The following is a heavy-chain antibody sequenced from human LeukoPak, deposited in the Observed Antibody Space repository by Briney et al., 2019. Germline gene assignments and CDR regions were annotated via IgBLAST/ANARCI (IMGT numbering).Heavy chain of an antibody. J-gene: IGHJ3*02. V-gene: IGHV4-4*07. D-gene: IGHD1-7*01. CDR3: AREGITGTTGDAFDI. CDR1: GGSISSYY. Sequence: SETLSLTCTVSGGSISSYYWSWIRQLAGKGLEWIGRIYTSGSTNYNPSLKSRVTMSVDTSKNQFSLKLSSVTAADTAVYYCAREGITGTTGDAFDIWGQGTMVTVSS. CDR2: IYTSGST.